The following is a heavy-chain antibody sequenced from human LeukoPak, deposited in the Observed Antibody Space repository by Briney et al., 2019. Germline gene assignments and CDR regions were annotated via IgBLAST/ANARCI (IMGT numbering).Heavy chain of an antibody. CDR3: ASHDYGDYGTFKY. J-gene: IGHJ4*02. V-gene: IGHV5-51*01. Sequence: GESLKISCTGSGYSFSSYWIGWVRQMPGKGLEWMGIIYPSDSDTRYSPSFRGQVTISADKSISTAYLQWSSLKASDTAMYYCASHDYGDYGTFKYWGQGTLVTVSS. CDR2: IYPSDSDT. CDR1: GYSFSSYW. D-gene: IGHD4-17*01.